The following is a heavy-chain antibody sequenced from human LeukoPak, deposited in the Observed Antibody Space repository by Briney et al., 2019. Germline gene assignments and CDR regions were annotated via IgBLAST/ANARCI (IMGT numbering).Heavy chain of an antibody. CDR1: GFTFSNYW. CDR3: ARDGHYSIYELRFDY. Sequence: GGSLRLSCAASGFTFSNYWMHWVRQAPGKGLVWVSRIKTDGSSTSYADSVKGRFTISRDNAKNTLYLQMDSLRAEDTAVYYCARDGHYSIYELRFDYWGQGALVTVSS. D-gene: IGHD4-11*01. J-gene: IGHJ4*02. CDR2: IKTDGSST. V-gene: IGHV3-74*01.